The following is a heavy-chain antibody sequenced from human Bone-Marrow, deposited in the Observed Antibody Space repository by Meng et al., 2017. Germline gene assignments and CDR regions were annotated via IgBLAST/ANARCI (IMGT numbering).Heavy chain of an antibody. J-gene: IGHJ4*02. CDR1: GFTFDDYA. V-gene: IGHV3-11*04. CDR3: AGGADYGGNAVDY. CDR2: ISSSGSTI. Sequence: GGSLRLSCAASGFTFDDYAMHWVRQAPGKGLEWVSYISSSGSTIYYADSVKGRFTISRDNAKNSLYLQMNSLRAEDTAVYYCAGGADYGGNAVDYWGQGTLVTVSS. D-gene: IGHD4-23*01.